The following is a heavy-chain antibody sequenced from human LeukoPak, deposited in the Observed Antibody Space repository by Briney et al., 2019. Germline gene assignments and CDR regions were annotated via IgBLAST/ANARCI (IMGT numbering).Heavy chain of an antibody. V-gene: IGHV1-18*01. J-gene: IGHJ6*03. D-gene: IGHD5-18*01. Sequence: ASVKVSCKASGYSFTSYGVSWVRQAPGQGLEWMGWISGYNGNTNYIKKFQGRVTMTTETSTTTTYLELRSLRSDDTAVYYCARGDSYGYPAYYYYMDVWGKGTTVTISS. CDR2: ISGYNGNT. CDR3: ARGDSYGYPAYYYYMDV. CDR1: GYSFTSYG.